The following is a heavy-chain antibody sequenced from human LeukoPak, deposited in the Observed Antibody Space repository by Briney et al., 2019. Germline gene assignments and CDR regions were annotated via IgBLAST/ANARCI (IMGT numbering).Heavy chain of an antibody. J-gene: IGHJ5*02. Sequence: GGSLRLSCAASGFTFSSYAMHWVRQAPGKGLEWVAVISYDGSHKYYADSVKGRFTISRDNSKNTLYLQMNSLRAEDTAVYYCVRGRELLREWFAPWGQGTLVTVSS. CDR1: GFTFSSYA. CDR2: ISYDGSHK. CDR3: VRGRELLREWFAP. D-gene: IGHD1-26*01. V-gene: IGHV3-30-3*01.